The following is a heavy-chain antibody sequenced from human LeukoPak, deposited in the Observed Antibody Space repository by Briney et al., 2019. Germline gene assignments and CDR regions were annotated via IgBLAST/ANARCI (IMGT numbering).Heavy chain of an antibody. CDR3: ASARSDILTGYPDLFDY. J-gene: IGHJ4*01. Sequence: SETLSLTCTVSGGSISSYYWSWIRQPPGKGLEWIGYIYYSGSTNYSPSLKSRVTISVDTSKNQFSLKLSSVTAADTAVYYCASARSDILTGYPDLFDYWGQGTLVTVST. CDR1: GGSISSYY. CDR2: IYYSGST. D-gene: IGHD3-9*01. V-gene: IGHV4-59*01.